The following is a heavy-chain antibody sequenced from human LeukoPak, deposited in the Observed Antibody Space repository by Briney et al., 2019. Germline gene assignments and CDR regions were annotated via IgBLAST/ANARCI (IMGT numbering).Heavy chain of an antibody. D-gene: IGHD6-13*01. Sequence: SETLSLTCSVSGGSITDTTYFWGWIRQPPGKGLEWIGSIYYRGNTYYSPPLKSRVTLFVDTPKNQFSLKLTSVTAADTAIYYCARRKVAAEIDYWGQGTLVTVSS. CDR3: ARRKVAAEIDY. CDR1: GGSITDTTYF. CDR2: IYYRGNT. J-gene: IGHJ4*02. V-gene: IGHV4-39*01.